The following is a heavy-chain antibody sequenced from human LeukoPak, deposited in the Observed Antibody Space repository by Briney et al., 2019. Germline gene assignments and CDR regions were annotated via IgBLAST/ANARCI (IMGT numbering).Heavy chain of an antibody. V-gene: IGHV4-34*01. Sequence: SETLSLTCAVYGGSLRGYYWSWLRQPPGKGLEWVGEINHSGSTNYNPALKSRVPVSVDTSNNQFSLSLSSVTAADTAVYYRATYYYDSSGYRDYWGQGNLVTVSS. J-gene: IGHJ4*02. CDR3: ATYYYDSSGYRDY. CDR1: GGSLRGYY. CDR2: INHSGST. D-gene: IGHD3-22*01.